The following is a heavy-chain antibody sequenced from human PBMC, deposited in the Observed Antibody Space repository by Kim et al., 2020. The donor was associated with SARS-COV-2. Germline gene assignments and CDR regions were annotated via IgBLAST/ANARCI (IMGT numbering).Heavy chain of an antibody. CDR3: AREAIRYYYYYYMDV. CDR2: ISYDGSNK. J-gene: IGHJ6*03. CDR1: GFTFSSYA. V-gene: IGHV3-30-3*01. Sequence: GGSLRLSCAASGFTFSSYAMHWVRQAPGKGLEWVAVISYDGSNKYYADSVKGRFTISRDNSKNTLYLQMNSLRAEDTAVYYCAREAIRYYYYYYMDVWG.